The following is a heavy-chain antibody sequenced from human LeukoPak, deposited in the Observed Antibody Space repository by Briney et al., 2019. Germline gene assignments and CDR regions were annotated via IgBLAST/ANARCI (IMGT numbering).Heavy chain of an antibody. CDR3: AKVVPSAVAGIY. CDR2: SSGSGGST. V-gene: IGHV3-23*01. D-gene: IGHD6-19*01. CDR1: GFTFSRYA. Sequence: GGSLRLSCAPSGFTFSRYAVGGVPDAPGGGVEWVSASSGSGGSTSYADSVNGRFTIARDNSKNTLFLQMNGLSAEDTAVYYCAKVVPSAVAGIYWGQGTLVTVSS. J-gene: IGHJ4*02.